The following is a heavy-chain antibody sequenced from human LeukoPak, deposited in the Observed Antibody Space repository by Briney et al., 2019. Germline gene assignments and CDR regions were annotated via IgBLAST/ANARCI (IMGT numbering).Heavy chain of an antibody. CDR2: IKQDGSEK. V-gene: IGHV3-7*03. CDR3: ARERGESSWYTGYYYYYYGMDV. Sequence: GGSLRLSCAASGFTFSSYWMSWVRQAPGKGLEWVANIKQDGSEKYYVDSVKGRFTISRDNAKNSLYLQMNSLRAEDTAVYYCARERGESSWYTGYYYYYYGMDVWGQGTTATVSS. J-gene: IGHJ6*02. D-gene: IGHD6-13*01. CDR1: GFTFSSYW.